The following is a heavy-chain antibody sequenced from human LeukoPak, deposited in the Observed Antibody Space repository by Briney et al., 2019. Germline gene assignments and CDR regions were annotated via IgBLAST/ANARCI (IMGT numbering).Heavy chain of an antibody. CDR2: LKLYDGSI. Sequence: ASVKVSCKASGYSFIRYHIHWVRQAPGQGLEWMGVLKLYDGSISHAQKFQGRVTMTSDTSTSTVYMELSSLRAEDTAVYYCAKSAVGRYYDSSGYLKGGTYYFDYWGQGTLVTVSS. CDR1: GYSFIRYH. CDR3: AKSAVGRYYDSSGYLKGGTYYFDY. D-gene: IGHD3-22*01. J-gene: IGHJ4*02. V-gene: IGHV1-46*01.